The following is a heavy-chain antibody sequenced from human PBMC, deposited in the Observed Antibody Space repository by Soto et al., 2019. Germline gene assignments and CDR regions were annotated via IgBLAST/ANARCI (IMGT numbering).Heavy chain of an antibody. CDR3: ARDVSYYYGSGSYLSLGWFDP. Sequence: SETLSLTCTVSGGSISSGGYYWSWIRQHPGKGLEWIGYIYYSGSTYYNPSLKSRVTISVDTSKNQFSLKLSSVTAADTAVYYCARDVSYYYGSGSYLSLGWFDPWGQGTLVTVSS. D-gene: IGHD3-10*01. J-gene: IGHJ5*02. CDR1: GGSISSGGYY. CDR2: IYYSGST. V-gene: IGHV4-31*03.